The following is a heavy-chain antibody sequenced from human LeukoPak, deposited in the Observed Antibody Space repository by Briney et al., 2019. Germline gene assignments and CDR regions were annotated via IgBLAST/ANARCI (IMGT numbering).Heavy chain of an antibody. D-gene: IGHD3-3*01. V-gene: IGHV3-7*03. CDR2: IKQDGSQK. CDR3: ARDWSIRAGDV. Sequence: HPGGSLRLSCAASGFTFSSYAMSWVRQAPGKGLEWMANIKQDGSQKYYVDSVKGRFTISRDNAKNSLYLQLNSLRAEDTAVYYCARDWSIRAGDVWGQGITVTVSS. CDR1: GFTFSSYA. J-gene: IGHJ6*02.